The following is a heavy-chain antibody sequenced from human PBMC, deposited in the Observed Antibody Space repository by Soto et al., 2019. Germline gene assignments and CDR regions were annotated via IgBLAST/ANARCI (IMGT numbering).Heavy chain of an antibody. CDR2: IKSKSDGGTI. V-gene: IGHV3-15*01. Sequence: GSLRLSCAASGFTFSNAWMSWVRQAPGKGLEWVGRIKSKSDGGTIDYAAPVKGRFTISRDDSKNTLYLQMNSLKTEDTAVYYCTTGPNLRPLAAFDIWGQGTVVPVSS. J-gene: IGHJ3*02. CDR1: GFTFSNAW. CDR3: TTGPNLRPLAAFDI.